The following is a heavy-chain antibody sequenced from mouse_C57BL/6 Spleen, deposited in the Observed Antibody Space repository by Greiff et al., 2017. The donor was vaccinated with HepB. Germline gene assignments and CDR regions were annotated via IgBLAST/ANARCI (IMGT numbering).Heavy chain of an antibody. J-gene: IGHJ2*01. D-gene: IGHD2-4*01. CDR2: IHPSDSDT. CDR3: ARLLPSYDYDEGFDY. Sequence: VQLQQPGAELVKPGASVKVSCKASGYTFTSYWMHWVKQRPGQGLEWIGRIHPSDSDTNYNQKFKGKATLTVDKSSSTAYMQLSSLTSVDSAVYYCARLLPSYDYDEGFDYWGQGTTLTVSS. CDR1: GYTFTSYW. V-gene: IGHV1-74*01.